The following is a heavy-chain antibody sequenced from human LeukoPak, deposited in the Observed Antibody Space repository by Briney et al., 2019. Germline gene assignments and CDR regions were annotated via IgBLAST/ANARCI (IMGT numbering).Heavy chain of an antibody. D-gene: IGHD3-10*01. V-gene: IGHV1-18*01. Sequence: ASVKVSCKASGYTFTSYGISWVRQAPGQGLQWMGWISAYNGNTNYAQKLQGRVTMTTDTSTSTAYMELRSLRSDDTAVYYCARVLGELINYYYYMDVWGKGTTVTVSS. CDR3: ARVLGELINYYYYMDV. CDR1: GYTFTSYG. CDR2: ISAYNGNT. J-gene: IGHJ6*03.